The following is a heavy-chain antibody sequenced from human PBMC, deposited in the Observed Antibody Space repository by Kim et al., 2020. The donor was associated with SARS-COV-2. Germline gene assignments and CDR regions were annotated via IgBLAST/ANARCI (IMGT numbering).Heavy chain of an antibody. CDR2: ISGSGGST. Sequence: GGSLRLSCAASGFTFSSYAMSWVRQAPGKGLEWVSAISGSGGSTYYADSVKGRFTISRDNSKNTLYLQMNSLRAEDTAVYYCAKQAEGVVATKRSDWFDPWGQGTLVTVSS. D-gene: IGHD5-12*01. CDR3: AKQAEGVVATKRSDWFDP. CDR1: GFTFSSYA. V-gene: IGHV3-23*01. J-gene: IGHJ5*02.